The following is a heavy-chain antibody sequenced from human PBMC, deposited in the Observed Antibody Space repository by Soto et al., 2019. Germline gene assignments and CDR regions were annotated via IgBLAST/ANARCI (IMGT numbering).Heavy chain of an antibody. J-gene: IGHJ6*02. Sequence: GGSLRLSCAASGFTFSSYAMHWVRQAPGKGLEWVAVISYDGSNKYYADSVKGRFTISRDNSKNTLYLQMNSLRAEDTAVYYCARDPTSMSSSPAYYYGMDVWGQGTTVTVSS. V-gene: IGHV3-30-3*01. CDR2: ISYDGSNK. CDR1: GFTFSSYA. CDR3: ARDPTSMSSSPAYYYGMDV. D-gene: IGHD6-6*01.